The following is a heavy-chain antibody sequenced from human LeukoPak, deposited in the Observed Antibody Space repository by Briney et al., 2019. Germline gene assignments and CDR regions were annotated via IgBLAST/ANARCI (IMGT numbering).Heavy chain of an antibody. CDR1: GYTFTSYG. V-gene: IGHV1-18*01. CDR2: ISAYNGNT. D-gene: IGHD3-10*01. J-gene: IGHJ4*02. CDR3: ARDTHRDPMVRGVVFGSEEI. Sequence: GASVKVSCKASGYTFTSYGISWVRQAPGQGLEWMGWISAYNGNTNYAQKLQGRVTMTTDTSTSTAYMELRSLRSDDTAVYYCARDTHRDPMVRGVVFGSEEIWGQGTLVTVSS.